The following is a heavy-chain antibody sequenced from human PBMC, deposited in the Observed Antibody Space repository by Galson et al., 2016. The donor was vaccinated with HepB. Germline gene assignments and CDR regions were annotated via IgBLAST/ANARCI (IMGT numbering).Heavy chain of an antibody. CDR1: GGSISSGGYS. Sequence: TLSLTCTVSGGSISSGGYSWAWIRQHPGKGLEWIGYIYYSGSTYYNSSLKSRVIISVDTSKNQFSLMLGSVTAADTAVYYCARGSNCSGGRCFCFDPWGQGTLVTVSS. CDR2: IYYSGST. V-gene: IGHV4-31*03. CDR3: ARGSNCSGGRCFCFDP. D-gene: IGHD2-15*01. J-gene: IGHJ5*02.